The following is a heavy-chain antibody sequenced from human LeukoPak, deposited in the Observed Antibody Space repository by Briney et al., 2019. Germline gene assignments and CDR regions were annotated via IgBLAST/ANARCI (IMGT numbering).Heavy chain of an antibody. J-gene: IGHJ4*02. D-gene: IGHD3-22*01. CDR1: GGSISSYY. Sequence: SETLSLTCTVSGGSISSYYWNWIRQPPGRGLEWVGYIYYSGTTNYDPSLKSRVTISVDTSKNQFSLELTSVTAADTAVYYCVRANHYSDSGGYYYALDYWGQGTLVTVSS. V-gene: IGHV4-59*01. CDR2: IYYSGTT. CDR3: VRANHYSDSGGYYYALDY.